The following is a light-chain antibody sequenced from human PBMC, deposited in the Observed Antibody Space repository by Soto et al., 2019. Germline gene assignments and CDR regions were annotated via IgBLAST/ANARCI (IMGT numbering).Light chain of an antibody. V-gene: IGKV1-6*01. CDR3: LHDYNYPLT. J-gene: IGKJ5*01. Sequence: AIQMTQSPSSLSASVGDRVTITCRASQDIRNDLGWFQQKPGKAPKLLIYAISTLETGVPSRFSGSGSGTYFTLTISSLQPDDFATYFCLHDYNYPLTFGQGTRLDIK. CDR2: AIS. CDR1: QDIRND.